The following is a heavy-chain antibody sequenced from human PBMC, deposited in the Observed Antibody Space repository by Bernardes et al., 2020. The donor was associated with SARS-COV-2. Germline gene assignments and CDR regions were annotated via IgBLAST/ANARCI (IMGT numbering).Heavy chain of an antibody. V-gene: IGHV1-2*02. CDR1: GYTFTGYY. J-gene: IGHJ6*02. CDR2: ITPNSGGT. D-gene: IGHD3-22*01. Sequence: ASVKVSCKASGYTFTGYYMHWVRQAPGQGLEWMGWITPNSGGTTYAQKFQGRVTMTRDTSISTAYMELSRLRSDDTAVYYCAIPPTNYDRYGMDVWGQGTTVTVS. CDR3: AIPPTNYDRYGMDV.